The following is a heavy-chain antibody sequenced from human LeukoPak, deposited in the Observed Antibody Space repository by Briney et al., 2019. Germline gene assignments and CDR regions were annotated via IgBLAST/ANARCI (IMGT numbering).Heavy chain of an antibody. CDR1: GFTFSSYA. CDR2: ISGSGGST. CDR3: AKDPVRGYSYGSFDY. J-gene: IGHJ4*02. D-gene: IGHD5-18*01. Sequence: GGSLRLSCAASGFTFSSYAMSWVRQAPGKGLEWVSAISGSGGSTYYADSVKGRFTISRDNSKNTLYLQMNSLRAEDTAVYYCAKDPVRGYSYGSFDYWGQGTLVTVSS. V-gene: IGHV3-23*01.